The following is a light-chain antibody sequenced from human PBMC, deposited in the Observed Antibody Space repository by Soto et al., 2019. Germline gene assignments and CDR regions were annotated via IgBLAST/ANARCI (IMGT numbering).Light chain of an antibody. CDR1: QSINIW. CDR2: DAS. V-gene: IGKV1-5*01. CDR3: QEYNSWRGEWT. J-gene: IGKJ1*01. Sequence: DIQMTQSPSTLSASVGDRVTITCRASQSINIWLAWYQQKAGKAPKLLIYDASTLESGVAARFSGSGSRTEFTLTISSLQPDDFATYYCQEYNSWRGEWTFGQGTKVEIK.